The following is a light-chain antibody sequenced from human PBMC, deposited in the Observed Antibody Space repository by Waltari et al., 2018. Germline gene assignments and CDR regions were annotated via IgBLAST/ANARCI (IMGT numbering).Light chain of an antibody. CDR3: SMYMGSGVWV. CDR1: SGSVSSTSY. J-gene: IGLJ3*02. Sequence: QTVVTQEPSLSVSPGGTVTLTCALSSGSVSSTSYPTWYQQTPGQPPRTLVYKGISRSSGVPDRFSGSILGNTAAFTITGAQADDESDYYCSMYMGSGVWVFGGGTKLTVL. CDR2: KGI. V-gene: IGLV8-61*01.